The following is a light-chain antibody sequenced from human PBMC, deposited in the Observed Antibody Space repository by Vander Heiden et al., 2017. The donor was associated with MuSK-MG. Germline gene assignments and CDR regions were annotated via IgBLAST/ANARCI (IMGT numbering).Light chain of an antibody. V-gene: IGKV3-11*01. Sequence: EIVLTQSPATLASSPGERATLSCRASQSVGRYLGWYQQKPGQAPRLLIFEASNRATGIPARFSGSGSGTDFTLSISSLEPDDFVVYYWQQRNSWPPTFGPGTKVEIK. CDR3: QQRNSWPPT. CDR2: EAS. CDR1: QSVGRY. J-gene: IGKJ3*01.